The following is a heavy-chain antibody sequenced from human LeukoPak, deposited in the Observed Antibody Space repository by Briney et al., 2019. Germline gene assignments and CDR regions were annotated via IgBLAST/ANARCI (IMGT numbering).Heavy chain of an antibody. Sequence: PSETLSLTCAVSGGSITNSNWWSWVRQPPGKGLEWIGEIYHSGSTNYNPSLKSRVTMSVDKSKNQFSLNLTSVTAADTAVYYCAVLGESHDYWGQGTLVTASS. D-gene: IGHD3-10*01. J-gene: IGHJ4*02. V-gene: IGHV4-4*02. CDR3: AVLGESHDY. CDR1: GGSITNSNW. CDR2: IYHSGST.